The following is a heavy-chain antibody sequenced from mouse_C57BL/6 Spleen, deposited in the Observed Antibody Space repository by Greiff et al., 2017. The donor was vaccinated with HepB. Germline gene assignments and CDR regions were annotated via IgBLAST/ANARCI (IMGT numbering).Heavy chain of an antibody. Sequence: QVQLQQSGAELVRPGTSVKMSCKASGYTFTNYWIGWAKQRPGHGLEWIGDIYPGGGYTNYNEKFKGKATLTADKSSSTAYMQFSSLTSEDSAIYYCARSNYCGSYYFDYWGQGTTLTVSS. CDR1: GYTFTNYW. CDR2: IYPGGGYT. D-gene: IGHD1-1*01. CDR3: ARSNYCGSYYFDY. V-gene: IGHV1-63*01. J-gene: IGHJ2*01.